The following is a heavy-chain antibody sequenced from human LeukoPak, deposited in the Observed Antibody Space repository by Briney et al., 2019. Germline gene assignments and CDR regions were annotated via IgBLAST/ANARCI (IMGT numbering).Heavy chain of an antibody. V-gene: IGHV6-1*01. J-gene: IGHJ4*02. CDR1: GDSVSSNSGA. D-gene: IGHD6-13*01. CDR3: VRDQAGLDY. Sequence: SQTLSLTCAISGDSVSSNSGAWNWIRQSPSRGLEWLGRTYYRSKWYNDYAESVKSQINTKPDTSRNQFSLQLNSVTPEDTAVYYCVRDQAGLDYWGPGTLLTVSS. CDR2: TYYRSKWYN.